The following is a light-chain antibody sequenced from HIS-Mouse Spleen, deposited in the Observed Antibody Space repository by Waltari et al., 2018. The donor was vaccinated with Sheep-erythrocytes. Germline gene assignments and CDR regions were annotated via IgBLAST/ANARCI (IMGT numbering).Light chain of an antibody. V-gene: IGLV2-23*01. CDR3: CSYAGSSTPWV. CDR2: EGS. CDR1: SSDAGRYTL. Sequence: QSALTQPASVSGSPGQSITISCTGTSSDAGRYTLVSWYQQRPGKAPKLMIYEGSKLPSGVSNRFSGSKSGNTASLTISGLQAEDEADYYCCSYAGSSTPWVFGGGTKLTVL. J-gene: IGLJ3*02.